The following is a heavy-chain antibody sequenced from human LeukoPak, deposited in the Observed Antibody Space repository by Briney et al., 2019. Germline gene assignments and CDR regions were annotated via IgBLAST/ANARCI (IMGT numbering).Heavy chain of an antibody. CDR1: GGSISSSSYY. CDR3: ARDRPAYYYDSSGSWDFDL. D-gene: IGHD3-22*01. V-gene: IGHV4-39*07. Sequence: SETLSLTCTVSGGSISSSSYYWGWIRQPPGKGLEWIGSIYYSGSTYYNPSLKSRVTISVDTSKNQFSLKLSSVTAADTAVYYCARDRPAYYYDSSGSWDFDLWGRGTLVTVSS. J-gene: IGHJ2*01. CDR2: IYYSGST.